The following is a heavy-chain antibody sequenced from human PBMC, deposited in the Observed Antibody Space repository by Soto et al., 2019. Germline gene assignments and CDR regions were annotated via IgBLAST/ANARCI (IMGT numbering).Heavy chain of an antibody. CDR1: GFTFSRYA. CDR2: ISSGGST. V-gene: IGHV3-23*01. D-gene: IGHD3-16*01. Sequence: GGSLRLSCAASGFTFSRYAMSWVRQAPGKGLEWISAISSGGSTSSADSVKGRFTISRDNSKNTMYLQMNSLRADDTAVYYCAKHGGNSVFSEGDFDIWGHGTMVTVSS. CDR3: AKHGGNSVFSEGDFDI. J-gene: IGHJ3*02.